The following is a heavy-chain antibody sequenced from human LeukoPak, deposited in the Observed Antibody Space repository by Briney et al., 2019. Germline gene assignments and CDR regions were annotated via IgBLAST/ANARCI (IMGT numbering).Heavy chain of an antibody. CDR2: INHSGST. V-gene: IGHV4-34*01. J-gene: IGHJ5*02. CDR1: GGSLSGFY. CDR3: ASASSYDSVTRYDPAWFGP. D-gene: IGHD3-22*01. Sequence: SETLFLTCAVYGGSLSGFYWSWIRQPPGKGLEWIGEINHSGSTNYNPSLKSRVTMSMDTSKKQLSLRVTSVTAADTAVYYCASASSYDSVTRYDPAWFGPWGQGTLVTVSS.